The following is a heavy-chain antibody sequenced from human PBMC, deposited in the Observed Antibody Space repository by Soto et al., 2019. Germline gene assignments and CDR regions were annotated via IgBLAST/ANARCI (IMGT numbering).Heavy chain of an antibody. V-gene: IGHV4-59*01. CDR1: GGSISSYY. Sequence: SETLSLTCIVSGGSISSYYWSWIRQPPGKGLEWIGYIYYSGSTNYNPSLKSRVTISVDTSKNQFSLKLSSVTAADTAVYYCASLGSSGYYYQDYYYGMDVWGQGTTVTVSS. CDR2: IYYSGST. CDR3: ASLGSSGYYYQDYYYGMDV. D-gene: IGHD3-22*01. J-gene: IGHJ6*02.